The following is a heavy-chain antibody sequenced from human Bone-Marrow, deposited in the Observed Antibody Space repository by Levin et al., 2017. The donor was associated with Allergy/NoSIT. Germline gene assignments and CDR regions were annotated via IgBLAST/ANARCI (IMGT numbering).Heavy chain of an antibody. D-gene: IGHD5-18*01. CDR3: ARLTAPNYYYGMDV. V-gene: IGHV5-51*01. J-gene: IGHJ6*02. CDR2: IYPGDSDT. CDR1: GYSFTSYW. Sequence: NPGGSLRLSCKGSGYSFTSYWIGWVRQMPGKGLEWMGIIYPGDSDTRYSPSFQGQVTISADKSISTAYLQWSSLKASDTAMYYCARLTAPNYYYGMDVWGQGTTVTVSS.